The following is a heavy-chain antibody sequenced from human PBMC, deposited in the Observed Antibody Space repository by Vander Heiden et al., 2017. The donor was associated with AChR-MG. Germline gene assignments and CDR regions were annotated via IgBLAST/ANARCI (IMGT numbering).Heavy chain of an antibody. CDR2: IIPIFGTA. Sequence: QVQLVQSGAEVKKPGSSVKVSCKASGGTFSSYAISWVRQAPGQGLEWMGGIIPIFGTANYAQKFQGRVTITADESTSTAYMELSSLRSEDTAVYYCNVRFLELYNIRANFDYWGQGTLVTVSS. CDR3: NVRFLELYNIRANFDY. CDR1: GGTFSSYA. J-gene: IGHJ4*02. V-gene: IGHV1-69*01. D-gene: IGHD3-3*01.